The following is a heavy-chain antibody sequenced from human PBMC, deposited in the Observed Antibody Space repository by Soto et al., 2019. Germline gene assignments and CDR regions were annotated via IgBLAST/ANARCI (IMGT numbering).Heavy chain of an antibody. Sequence: QVQLAQSGAEVKKPGASVKVSCKASGYTFTVYHMHWVRQAPGQGLEWMGWINPNSGGTNYAQKFQGRVTMTRDTSISTAYMELSRLRSDDTAVYYCARSAGYSSSYHLDYWGQGTLVTVSS. CDR2: INPNSGGT. V-gene: IGHV1-2*02. D-gene: IGHD6-13*01. CDR3: ARSAGYSSSYHLDY. J-gene: IGHJ4*02. CDR1: GYTFTVYH.